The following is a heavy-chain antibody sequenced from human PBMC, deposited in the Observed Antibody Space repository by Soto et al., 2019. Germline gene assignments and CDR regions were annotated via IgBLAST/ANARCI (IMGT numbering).Heavy chain of an antibody. V-gene: IGHV3-7*01. CDR1: GFTFSSYW. D-gene: IGHD3-10*01. CDR3: ARAGYMVRGGYRES. CDR2: IKQDGSEK. J-gene: IGHJ5*02. Sequence: PGGSLRLSCAASGFTFSSYWMSWVRQAPGKGLEWVANIKQDGSEKYYVDSVKGRFTISRDNAKNSLYLQMNSLRAEDTAVYYCARAGYMVRGGYRESWGQGTLVTVSS.